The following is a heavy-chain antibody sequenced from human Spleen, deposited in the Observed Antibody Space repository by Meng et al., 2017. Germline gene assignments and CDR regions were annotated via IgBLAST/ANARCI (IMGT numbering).Heavy chain of an antibody. CDR1: GFTFNKHA. V-gene: IGHV3-23*01. D-gene: IGHD5-12*01. CDR2: ISGSGRAT. CDR3: AKGSSGYDPVGFDY. Sequence: GGSLRLSCAVSGFTFNKHAMSWVRQAPGKGLEWVSAISGSGRATYYADSVKGRFTISRDNSKNTLYLQMNSLRAEDTAVYYCAKGSSGYDPVGFDYWGQGTLVTAPQ. J-gene: IGHJ4*02.